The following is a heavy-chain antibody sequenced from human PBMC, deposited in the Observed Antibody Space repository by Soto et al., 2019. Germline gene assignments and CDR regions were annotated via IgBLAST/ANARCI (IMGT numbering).Heavy chain of an antibody. V-gene: IGHV4-34*01. D-gene: IGHD3-22*01. CDR2: INHSGST. CDR1: GGSFNGYY. J-gene: IGHJ4*02. Sequence: LSLTCAVYGGSFNGYYWSWIRQPPGKGLEWIGEINHSGSTNYNPSLKSRVTISVDTSKNQFSLKLSSVTAADTAVYYCARVTYYYDSSGYYLLDYWGQGTLVTVSS. CDR3: ARVTYYYDSSGYYLLDY.